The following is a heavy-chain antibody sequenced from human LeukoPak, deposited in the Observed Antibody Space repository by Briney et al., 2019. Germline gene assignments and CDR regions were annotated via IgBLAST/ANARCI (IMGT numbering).Heavy chain of an antibody. CDR1: GYSISSGYY. D-gene: IGHD3-16*01. V-gene: IGHV4-38-2*02. CDR3: ARLGGSYLDY. J-gene: IGHJ4*02. Sequence: SETLSLTCTVSGYSISSGYYWGWIRQPPGQGLEWIGTIYHGGSTYYNPSLKSRVTISVDTSKNQFSLRLSSVTAADTAVYYCARLGGSYLDYWGQGTLVTVSS. CDR2: IYHGGST.